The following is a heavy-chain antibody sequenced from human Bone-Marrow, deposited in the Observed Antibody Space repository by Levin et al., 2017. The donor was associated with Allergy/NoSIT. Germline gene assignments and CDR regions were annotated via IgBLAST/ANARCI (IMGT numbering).Heavy chain of an antibody. D-gene: IGHD4-17*01. CDR3: TRRQITVTTNYYYYMDG. CDR2: IRSKANSYAT. Sequence: GESLKISCAASGFTFSGSAMHWVRQASGKGLEWVGRIRSKANSYATAYAASVKGRFTISRDDSKNTAYLQMNSLKTEDTAVYYCTRRQITVTTNYYYYMDGWGKGTTVTVSS. V-gene: IGHV3-73*01. J-gene: IGHJ6*03. CDR1: GFTFSGSA.